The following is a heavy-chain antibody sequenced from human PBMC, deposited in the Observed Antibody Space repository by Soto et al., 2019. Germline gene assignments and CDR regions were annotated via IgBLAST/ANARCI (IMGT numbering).Heavy chain of an antibody. CDR3: AREGSYSSSSHYYYYGMDV. J-gene: IGHJ6*02. CDR2: MNPNSGNT. CDR1: GYTFTSYD. Sequence: ASVKVSCKASGYTFTSYDINWVRQATGQGLEWMGWMNPNSGNTGYAQKFQGRVTMTRNTSISTAYMELSSLRSEDTAVYYCAREGSYSSSSHYYYYGMDVWGQGTTVTVS. D-gene: IGHD6-6*01. V-gene: IGHV1-8*01.